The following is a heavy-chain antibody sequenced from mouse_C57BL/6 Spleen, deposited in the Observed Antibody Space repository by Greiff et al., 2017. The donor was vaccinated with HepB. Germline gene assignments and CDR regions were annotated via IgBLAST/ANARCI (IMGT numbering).Heavy chain of an antibody. Sequence: EVMLVESGGDLVKPGGSLKLSCAASGFTFSSYGMSWVRQTPDKRLEWVATISSGGSYTYYPDSVKGRFTISRDNAKNTLYLQMSSLKSEDTAMYYCAREGTGRDYFDYWGQGTTLTVSS. J-gene: IGHJ2*01. CDR2: ISSGGSYT. CDR1: GFTFSSYG. D-gene: IGHD4-1*01. V-gene: IGHV5-6*02. CDR3: AREGTGRDYFDY.